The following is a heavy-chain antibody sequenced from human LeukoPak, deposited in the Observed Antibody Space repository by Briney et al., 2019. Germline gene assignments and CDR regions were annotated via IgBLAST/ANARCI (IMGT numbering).Heavy chain of an antibody. J-gene: IGHJ4*02. CDR1: GYTLTELS. D-gene: IGHD3-22*01. Sequence: ASVKVSCKVSGYTLTELSMHWVRQAPGKGLEWMGGFDPEDGETIYAQKFQGRVTMTEDTSTDTAYMELSSLRSEDTAVYYCARANYYDSSGYSPEGFDYWGQGTLVTVSS. CDR3: ARANYYDSSGYSPEGFDY. CDR2: FDPEDGET. V-gene: IGHV1-24*01.